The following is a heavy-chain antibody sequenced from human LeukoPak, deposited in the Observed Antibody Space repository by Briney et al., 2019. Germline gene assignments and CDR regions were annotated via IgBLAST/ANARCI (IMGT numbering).Heavy chain of an antibody. V-gene: IGHV4-61*02. J-gene: IGHJ4*02. CDR2: IYTSGST. CDR3: ARGGFRNYFDY. CDR1: GGSISSGSYY. D-gene: IGHD3-10*01. Sequence: PSQTLSLTCTVSGGSISSGSYYWSWIRQPAGKGLEWIGRIYTSGSTNYNPTLKSRVTMSVDTSKNQFSLKLSSVTAADTAVYYCARGGFRNYFDYWGQGTLVTVSS.